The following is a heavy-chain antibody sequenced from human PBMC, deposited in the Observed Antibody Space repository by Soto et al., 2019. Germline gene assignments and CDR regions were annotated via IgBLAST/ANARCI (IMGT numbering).Heavy chain of an antibody. D-gene: IGHD4-17*01. CDR2: ISDDGTTT. Sequence: GGSLRLSCVVSGFTFSMYWMHWVRQVPGQSPFWVSRISDDGTTTNYADSVRGRFTISRDNSKNSVYLQMNSLRSEDSAMYYCAKGATVTTHYQYYGMDVWGQGTTVTVSS. V-gene: IGHV3-74*01. CDR1: GFTFSMYW. CDR3: AKGATVTTHYQYYGMDV. J-gene: IGHJ6*02.